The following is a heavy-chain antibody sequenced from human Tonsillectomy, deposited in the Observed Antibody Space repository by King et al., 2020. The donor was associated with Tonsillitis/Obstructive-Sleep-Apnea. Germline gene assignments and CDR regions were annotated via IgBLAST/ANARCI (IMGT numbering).Heavy chain of an antibody. CDR2: IWYDGSNK. D-gene: IGHD6-13*01. Sequence: VQLVESGGGVVQPGRSLRLSCAASGFTFSSYGMHWVRQAPGKGLEWVAVIWYDGSNKYYADSVKGRFTISRDNSKNTLYLQMHSLRAEDTAVYYCARGTAATGTDYWGQGTLVTVSS. J-gene: IGHJ4*02. CDR3: ARGTAATGTDY. V-gene: IGHV3-33*01. CDR1: GFTFSSYG.